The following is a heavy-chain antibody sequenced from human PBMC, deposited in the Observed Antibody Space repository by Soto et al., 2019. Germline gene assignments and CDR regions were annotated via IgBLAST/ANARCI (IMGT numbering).Heavy chain of an antibody. D-gene: IGHD2-15*01. CDR1: SGSISSGDYY. V-gene: IGHV4-30-4*01. Sequence: QVPLQESGPGLVKPSQTLSLTCTVSSGSISSGDYYWSWIRQPPGTGLEWIGYIYYSGSTYYNPSLKSRVTISVDTSKNQFSLKLSSVTAADTAVYYCARLVVARDYYYGMDVWGQGTTVTVSS. J-gene: IGHJ6*02. CDR2: IYYSGST. CDR3: ARLVVARDYYYGMDV.